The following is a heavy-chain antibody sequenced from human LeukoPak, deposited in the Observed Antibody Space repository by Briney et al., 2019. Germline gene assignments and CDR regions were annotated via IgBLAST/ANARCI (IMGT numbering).Heavy chain of an antibody. CDR1: GGSVSSGSYY. V-gene: IGHV4-61*01. CDR3: ARGSSTYVHFDY. Sequence: SETLSLICTVSGGSVSSGSYYWSWIRQPPGKGLEWIGYIYYNGYTNYNPSLKSRVTISVDTSKTQFSLKLSSVTAADTAVYYCARGSSTYVHFDYWGQGTLVTVSS. D-gene: IGHD6-13*01. J-gene: IGHJ4*02. CDR2: IYYNGYT.